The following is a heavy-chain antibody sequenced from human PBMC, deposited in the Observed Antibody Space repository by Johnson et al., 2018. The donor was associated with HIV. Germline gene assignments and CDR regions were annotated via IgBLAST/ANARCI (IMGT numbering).Heavy chain of an antibody. CDR1: GFTFDSYW. V-gene: IGHV3-30*02. Sequence: QVQLVESGGGVVRPGGSLRLSCAASGFTFDSYWMSWVRQAPGKGLEWVAFIRYDGSNKYYADSVKGRFTISRDNSKNTLYLQMNNVRAEDTAIYYCARSDSGYDAFDIWGQGTMVTVSS. D-gene: IGHD5-12*01. CDR3: ARSDSGYDAFDI. J-gene: IGHJ3*02. CDR2: IRYDGSNK.